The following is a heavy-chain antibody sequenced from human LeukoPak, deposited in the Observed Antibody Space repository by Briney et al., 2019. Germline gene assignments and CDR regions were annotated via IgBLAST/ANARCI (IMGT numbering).Heavy chain of an antibody. Sequence: GSLRLSCAASGFTFSSYAMHWVRQAPGKGLEYVSAISSNGGSTYYANSVKGRFTISRDNSKNTLYLQMGSLRAEDMAVYYCARESGYCSSTSCSPDAFDIWGQGTMVTVSS. V-gene: IGHV3-64*01. D-gene: IGHD2-2*01. CDR3: ARESGYCSSTSCSPDAFDI. CDR2: ISSNGGST. CDR1: GFTFSSYA. J-gene: IGHJ3*02.